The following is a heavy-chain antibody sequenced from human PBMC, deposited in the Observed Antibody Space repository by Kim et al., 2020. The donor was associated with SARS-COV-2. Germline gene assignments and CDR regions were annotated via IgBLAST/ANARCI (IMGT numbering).Heavy chain of an antibody. Sequence: ASVKVSCKASGYTFTSFYMHWVRQAPGQGLEWVGTINPSGGTSEYPPKLQGRVTVTRDTSTSTVYMELSSLRSEDTAMYYCAREAYCGGTCYTGGRLYFNLWGRGTLVTVSS. CDR1: GYTFTSFY. J-gene: IGHJ2*01. V-gene: IGHV1-46*01. CDR3: AREAYCGGTCYTGGRLYFNL. D-gene: IGHD2-21*02. CDR2: INPSGGTS.